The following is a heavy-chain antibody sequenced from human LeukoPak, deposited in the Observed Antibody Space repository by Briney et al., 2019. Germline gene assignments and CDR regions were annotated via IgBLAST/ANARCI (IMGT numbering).Heavy chain of an antibody. V-gene: IGHV1-18*01. Sequence: ASVKVSCKASGYTFTSYGISWVRQAPGQGLEWMGWISAYSGNTNYAQKLQGRVTMTTDTSTSTAYMELRSLRSDDTAVYYCARSPGSCSGGSCYSEAVDYWGQGTLVTVSS. CDR3: ARSPGSCSGGSCYSEAVDY. J-gene: IGHJ4*02. CDR2: ISAYSGNT. CDR1: GYTFTSYG. D-gene: IGHD2-15*01.